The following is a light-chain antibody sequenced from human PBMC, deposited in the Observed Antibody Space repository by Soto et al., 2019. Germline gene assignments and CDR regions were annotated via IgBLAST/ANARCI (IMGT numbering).Light chain of an antibody. Sequence: QSVLTQPPSASGTPGQRVTISCSGSSSNIGSNTVNWYQHLPRAAPKLLIQSNNQRPSGVPDRFSGSQSGTSASLAISGLQSEDKADYYCAVWDDSLNGYVFGTGTKLTVL. CDR2: SNN. J-gene: IGLJ1*01. CDR1: SSNIGSNT. V-gene: IGLV1-44*01. CDR3: AVWDDSLNGYV.